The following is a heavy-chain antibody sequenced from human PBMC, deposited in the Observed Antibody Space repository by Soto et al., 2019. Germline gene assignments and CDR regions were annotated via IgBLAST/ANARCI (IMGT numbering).Heavy chain of an antibody. J-gene: IGHJ4*02. D-gene: IGHD2-15*01. Sequence: EVQLVESGGGLVQPGESLRLSCAASGFTFSNYWMHWVRQAPGKGLVWVSRIDSDGSRITYADFVKGRFTISRDNAKNTVYLNMNSLTAEDTSVYYSVRTSLVVAVATREDFWGQGTLVTVSS. CDR3: VRTSLVVAVATREDF. CDR1: GFTFSNYW. V-gene: IGHV3-74*01. CDR2: IDSDGSRI.